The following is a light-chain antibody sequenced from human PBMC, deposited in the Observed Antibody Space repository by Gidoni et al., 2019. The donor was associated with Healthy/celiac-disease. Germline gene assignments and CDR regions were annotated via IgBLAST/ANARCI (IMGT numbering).Light chain of an antibody. Sequence: QSAMTQPASVSGSPGQSITISCTGNSSDVGGYNYVSWYQQHPVKAPKLMIYEVSNRPSGVSNRFSGAKSGNTASLTISGLQAEDEADYDCSSYTSSSTLYVFGTGTKVTVL. CDR1: SSDVGGYNY. CDR2: EVS. V-gene: IGLV2-14*01. J-gene: IGLJ1*01. CDR3: SSYTSSSTLYV.